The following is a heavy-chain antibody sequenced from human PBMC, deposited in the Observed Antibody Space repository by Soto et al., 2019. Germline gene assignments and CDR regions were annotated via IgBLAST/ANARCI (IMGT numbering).Heavy chain of an antibody. CDR2: IYPGDSDT. CDR3: ARRGARESSGWPDKPDDPSFDI. CDR1: GYSFTSYW. V-gene: IGHV5-51*01. D-gene: IGHD6-19*01. J-gene: IGHJ3*02. Sequence: PGESLKISCKGSGYSFTSYWIGWVRQMPGKGLEWMGIIYPGDSDTRYSPSFQGQVTISADKSISTAYLQWSSLKASDTAMYYCARRGARESSGWPDKPDDPSFDIWGQGTMVTVSS.